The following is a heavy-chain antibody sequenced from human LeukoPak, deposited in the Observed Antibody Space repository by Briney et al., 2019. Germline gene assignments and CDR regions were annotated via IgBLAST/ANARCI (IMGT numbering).Heavy chain of an antibody. CDR3: ARETRSTVTTLDAFDI. CDR2: ISGSGGST. D-gene: IGHD4-17*01. J-gene: IGHJ3*02. CDR1: GFTFSSYA. Sequence: HSGGSLRLSCAASGFTFSSYAMSWVRQAPGKGLEWVSAISGSGGSTYYADSVKGRFTISRDNSKNTLYLQMNSLRAEDTAVYYCARETRSTVTTLDAFDIWGQGTMVTVSS. V-gene: IGHV3-23*01.